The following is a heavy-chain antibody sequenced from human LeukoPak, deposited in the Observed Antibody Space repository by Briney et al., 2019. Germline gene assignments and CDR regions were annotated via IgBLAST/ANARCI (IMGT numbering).Heavy chain of an antibody. CDR2: ISSSGSTI. CDR3: ATVRGELLDAFDI. Sequence: LSLTCTVSGGSISSSSYYWGWIRQPPGKGLEWVSYISSSGSTIYYADSVKGRFTISRDNAKNSLYLQINSLRAEDTAVYYCATVRGELLDAFDIWGQGTMVTVSS. D-gene: IGHD1-26*01. CDR1: GGSISSSSYY. J-gene: IGHJ3*02. V-gene: IGHV3-11*01.